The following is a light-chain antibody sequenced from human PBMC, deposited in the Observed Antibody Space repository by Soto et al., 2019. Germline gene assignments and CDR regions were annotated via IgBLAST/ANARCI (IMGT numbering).Light chain of an antibody. CDR2: GEY. CDR1: QSVSTN. V-gene: IGKV3-15*01. J-gene: IGKJ2*01. Sequence: EIVLTQSPATMSVSPGERATLSCRASQSVSTNLAWYQQKPGQPPRLLIYGEYTRATDIPARFSGSGSGTEFTLTIIGLQSEDCAVYYCQQYNNWPPYTFGQGTKLAIK. CDR3: QQYNNWPPYT.